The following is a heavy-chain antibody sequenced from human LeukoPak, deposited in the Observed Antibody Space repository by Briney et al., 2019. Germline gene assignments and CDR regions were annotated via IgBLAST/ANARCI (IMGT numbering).Heavy chain of an antibody. D-gene: IGHD3-9*01. Sequence: ASVKVSCKASGGTFSSYAISWVRQAPGQGLEWMGWINPNSGGTNYAQKFQGRVTMTRDTSISTAYMELSRLRSDDTAVYYCARAPYYDILTGYYKRSLFDYWGQGTLVTVSS. CDR2: INPNSGGT. CDR3: ARAPYYDILTGYYKRSLFDY. V-gene: IGHV1-2*02. CDR1: GGTFSSYA. J-gene: IGHJ4*02.